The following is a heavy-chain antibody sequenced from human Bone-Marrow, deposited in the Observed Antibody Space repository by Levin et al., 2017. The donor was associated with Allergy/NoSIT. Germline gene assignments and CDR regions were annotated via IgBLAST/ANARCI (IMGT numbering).Heavy chain of an antibody. CDR2: ITYGVGNK. J-gene: IGHJ4*02. CDR1: GFTSSSCG. D-gene: IGHD6-19*01. V-gene: IGHV3-30*18. CDR3: AKEQSSGFYRTADY. Sequence: GGSLRLSCAASGFTSSSCGMHWVRQAPGEGLEWVAVITYGVGNKYYADSVKGRFTISRDDAKNTVYLEMNSLRDEDAAVYYCAKEQSSGFYRTADYWGQGTLVTVSS.